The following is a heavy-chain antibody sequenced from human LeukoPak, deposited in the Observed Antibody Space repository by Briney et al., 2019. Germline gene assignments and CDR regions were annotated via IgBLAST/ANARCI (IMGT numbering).Heavy chain of an antibody. CDR3: AATSGWYPKVFYYYMDV. D-gene: IGHD6-19*01. V-gene: IGHV4-34*01. Sequence: SETLSLTCAVYGGSFSGYYWSWIRQPPGKGLEWIGEINHSGSTNYNPSLKSRVTISVDTSKNQFSLKLSSVTAADTAVYHCAATSGWYPKVFYYYMDVWGKGTTVTVSS. CDR2: INHSGST. CDR1: GGSFSGYY. J-gene: IGHJ6*03.